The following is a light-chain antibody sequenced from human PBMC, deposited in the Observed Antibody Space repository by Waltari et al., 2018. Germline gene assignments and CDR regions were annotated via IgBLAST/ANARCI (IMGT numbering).Light chain of an antibody. J-gene: IGLJ2*01. V-gene: IGLV1-51*02. CDR1: IGNNY. Sequence: QSVLTQPPSVSAAPGQKVTISCSGTIGNNYVSWYHQLPGTAPKLLIYENNKRPSGIPDRFSGSKSGTSATLGITRLQTGDEGDYYCETWDSSLNTVIFGEGTKLTVL. CDR3: ETWDSSLNTVI. CDR2: ENN.